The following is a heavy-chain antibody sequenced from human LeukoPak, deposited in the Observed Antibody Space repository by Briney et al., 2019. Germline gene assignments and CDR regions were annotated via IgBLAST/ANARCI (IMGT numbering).Heavy chain of an antibody. CDR3: ARDRVGGLADY. CDR2: IIPIFGTA. Sequence: SVKVSCKASGGTFSSYAISWVRQAPGQGLEWMGGIIPIFGTANYAQKFQGRVTLTTDTSTSTFYMELSSLRSEDTAVYYCARDRVGGLADYWGQGTLVTVSS. CDR1: GGTFSSYA. V-gene: IGHV1-69*05. D-gene: IGHD6-19*01. J-gene: IGHJ4*02.